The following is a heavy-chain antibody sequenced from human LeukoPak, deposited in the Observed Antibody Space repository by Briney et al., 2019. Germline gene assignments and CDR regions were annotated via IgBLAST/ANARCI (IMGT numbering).Heavy chain of an antibody. V-gene: IGHV4-4*07. J-gene: IGHJ6*02. Sequence: SETLCLTCTVSGGSISIYYWSWIRQRAGKGLEWIGRIYTSGSTNYIPSLKSRVTMSVDTSKNQLSLRMSSVTAADTAVYYCARARTGRYYYSMDVWGQGTTVTVSS. CDR2: IYTSGST. CDR3: ARARTGRYYYSMDV. CDR1: GGSISIYY. D-gene: IGHD1/OR15-1a*01.